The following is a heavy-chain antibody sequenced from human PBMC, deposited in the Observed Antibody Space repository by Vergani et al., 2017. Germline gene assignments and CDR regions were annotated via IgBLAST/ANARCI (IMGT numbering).Heavy chain of an antibody. CDR1: GFTVSSNY. D-gene: IGHD3-10*01. V-gene: IGHV3-53*01. CDR2: IYSGGST. Sequence: EVQLVESGGGLIQPGGFLRLSCAASGFTVSSNYMSWVRQAPGKGLEWVSVIYSGGSTYYADSVKGRFTISRDNSKNTLYLQVNSLRAEDTAVYYCATALPGSGSYYWGQGTLVTVSS. J-gene: IGHJ4*02. CDR3: ATALPGSGSYY.